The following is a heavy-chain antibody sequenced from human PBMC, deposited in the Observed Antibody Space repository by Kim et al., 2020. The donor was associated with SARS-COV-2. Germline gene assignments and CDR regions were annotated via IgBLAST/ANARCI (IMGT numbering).Heavy chain of an antibody. CDR2: ISSSSSYT. D-gene: IGHD2-2*01. CDR3: ARGGRRISIVVVPATENWFDP. Sequence: GGSLRLSCAASGFTFSDYYMSWIRQAPGKGVEWVSYISSSSSYTNYADSVKGRFTISRDNAKNSLYLQMNSLRAEDTAVYYCARGGRRISIVVVPATENWFDPWGQGTLLTVSS. V-gene: IGHV3-11*05. CDR1: GFTFSDYY. J-gene: IGHJ5*02.